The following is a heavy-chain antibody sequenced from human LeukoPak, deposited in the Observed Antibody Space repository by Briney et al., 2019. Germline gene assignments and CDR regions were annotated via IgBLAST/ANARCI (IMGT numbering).Heavy chain of an antibody. D-gene: IGHD3-22*01. CDR3: AARRGEYDSSGYFDY. CDR2: ISPYNGNT. J-gene: IGHJ4*02. CDR1: GYTFSSYD. Sequence: ASVKVSCKASGYTFSSYDISWVRQAPGQGLEWMGWISPYNGNTNYAQKLQGRVTMTTDTSTSTVYMELSSLRSEDTAVYYCAARRGEYDSSGYFDYWGQGTLVTVSS. V-gene: IGHV1-18*01.